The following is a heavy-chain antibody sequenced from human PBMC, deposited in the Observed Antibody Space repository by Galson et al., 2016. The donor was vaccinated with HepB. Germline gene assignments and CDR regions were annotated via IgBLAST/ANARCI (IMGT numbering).Heavy chain of an antibody. V-gene: IGHV1-69*13. J-gene: IGHJ3*02. CDR1: GGTFSTYA. D-gene: IGHD3-22*01. Sequence: SVKVSCKASGGTFSTYAINWVRQAPGQGLEWMGGIIPMLDTTNYAQKFQGRVTITADESTSTAYMELSSLRSEDTAVFYCAGRYYYDNSAYAFEIWGQGTMVTVSS. CDR3: AGRYYYDNSAYAFEI. CDR2: IIPMLDTT.